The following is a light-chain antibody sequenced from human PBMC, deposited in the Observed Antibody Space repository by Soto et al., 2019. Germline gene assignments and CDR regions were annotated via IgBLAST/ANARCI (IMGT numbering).Light chain of an antibody. V-gene: IGLV2-18*02. CDR1: SSDVGGYNR. J-gene: IGLJ1*01. CDR2: DVS. CDR3: TSYASGSAYV. Sequence: QSVLTQPPSVSGSPGQSVAISCTGTSSDVGGYNRVSWYQRAPGKAPKLLIYDVSNRPSGGSTRFSGSKSGNTASLTISGLQAEDEADYYCTSYASGSAYVFGPGTKVTVL.